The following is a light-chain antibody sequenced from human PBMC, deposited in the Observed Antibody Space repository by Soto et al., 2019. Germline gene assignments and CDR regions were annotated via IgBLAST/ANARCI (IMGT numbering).Light chain of an antibody. J-gene: IGKJ3*01. Sequence: EIVLTQTTATLSVSPGERATLSCRASQSVSSNLAWYQQKPGQAPSLLIYGAVSRATGVTARFSGSGFATEFTLTISSLQSEDFAVYYCQQYETWPPRFSFGPGTKVDI. V-gene: IGKV3-15*01. CDR2: GAV. CDR1: QSVSSN. CDR3: QQYETWPPRFS.